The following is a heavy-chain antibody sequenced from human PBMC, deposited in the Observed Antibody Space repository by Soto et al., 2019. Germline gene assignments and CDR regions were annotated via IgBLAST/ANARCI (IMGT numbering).Heavy chain of an antibody. J-gene: IGHJ4*02. CDR3: AKASSVAGPFDY. V-gene: IGHV3-30*18. Sequence: GSLRLSCAASGFTFSSYGMHWVRQAPGKGLEWVAVISYDGSNKYYADSVKGRFTISRDNSKNTLYLQMNSLRAEDTAVYYCAKASSVAGPFDYWGQGTLVTVSS. CDR1: GFTFSSYG. CDR2: ISYDGSNK. D-gene: IGHD6-19*01.